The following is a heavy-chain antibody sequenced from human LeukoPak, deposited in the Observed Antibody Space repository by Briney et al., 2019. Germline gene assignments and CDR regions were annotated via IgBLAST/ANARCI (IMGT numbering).Heavy chain of an antibody. J-gene: IGHJ4*02. CDR3: YSSGWYSALDY. V-gene: IGHV1-69*05. CDR1: GGTFSSYA. D-gene: IGHD6-19*01. Sequence: SVKVSCKASGGTFSSYAISWVRQAPGQGLEWMGGIIPIFGTANYAQKFQGRVTITTDESTSTAYMELSSLRPEDTAVYYCYSSGWYSALDYWGQGTLVTVSS. CDR2: IIPIFGTA.